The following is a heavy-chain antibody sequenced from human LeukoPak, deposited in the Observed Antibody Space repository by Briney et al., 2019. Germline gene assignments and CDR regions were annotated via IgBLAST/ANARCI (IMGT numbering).Heavy chain of an antibody. Sequence: ASVKVSCKASGGTFSSYTISWVRQAPGQGLECMGGIIPIFGTANYAQKFQGRVIITADKSTSTAYMELSSLRSEDTAVYYCARDVSGYSGYDYYYYGMDVWGQGTTVTVSS. CDR3: ARDVSGYSGYDYYYYGMDV. D-gene: IGHD5-12*01. V-gene: IGHV1-69*06. J-gene: IGHJ6*02. CDR1: GGTFSSYT. CDR2: IIPIFGTA.